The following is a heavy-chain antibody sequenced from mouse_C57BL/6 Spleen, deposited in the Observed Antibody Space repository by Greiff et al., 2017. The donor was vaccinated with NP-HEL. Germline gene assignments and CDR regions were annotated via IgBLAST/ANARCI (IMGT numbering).Heavy chain of an antibody. CDR3: ARRFQFYDYGSSYGWYFDV. D-gene: IGHD1-1*01. Sequence: QVQLQQSGAELAKPGASVKLSCKASGYTFTSYWMHWVKQRPGQGLEWIGYINPSSGYTKYNQKFKDKATLTADKSSSTAYMQLSSLTYEDSAVYYCARRFQFYDYGSSYGWYFDVWGTGTTVTVSS. V-gene: IGHV1-7*01. CDR2: INPSSGYT. J-gene: IGHJ1*03. CDR1: GYTFTSYW.